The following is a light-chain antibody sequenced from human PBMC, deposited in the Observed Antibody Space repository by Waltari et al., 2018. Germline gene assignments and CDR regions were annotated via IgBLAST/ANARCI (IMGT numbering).Light chain of an antibody. J-gene: IGLJ2*01. CDR1: KIGVKS. Sequence: SSVLTQPPSVSLAPGKTARITCGGNKIGVKSVHWYQQKPGQAPVVVIYDDSDRPSGIPERFSGANSGNTATLTISRVEAGDEADYYWQVWDSSTDHVVFGGGTKLTVL. V-gene: IGLV3-21*01. CDR3: QVWDSSTDHVV. CDR2: DDS.